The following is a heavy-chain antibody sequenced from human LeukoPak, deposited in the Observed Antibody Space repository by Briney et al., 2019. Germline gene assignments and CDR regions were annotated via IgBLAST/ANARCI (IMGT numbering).Heavy chain of an antibody. CDR3: ARDLGIAVVTNYYYGMDV. CDR2: ISSSSSYI. J-gene: IGHJ6*02. D-gene: IGHD6-19*01. CDR1: GFTFSSYS. V-gene: IGHV3-21*01. Sequence: PGGSLRLSCAASGFTFSSYSMNWVRQAPGKGLEWVSSISSSSSYIYYADSVKGRFTISRDNAKNSLYLQMNSLRAEDTAVYYCARDLGIAVVTNYYYGMDVWGQGTTVTVSS.